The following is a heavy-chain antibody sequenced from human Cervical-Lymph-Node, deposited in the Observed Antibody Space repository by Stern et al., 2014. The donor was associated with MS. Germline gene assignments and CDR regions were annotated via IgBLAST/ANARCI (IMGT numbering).Heavy chain of an antibody. Sequence: EVQLVESGGGLVQPGGSLRLSCVISGFTVNSNYMTWARQAPGKGLEYVSVIDSGGSTYYADSVKGRFTISRDNSKNTLFLQMNSLRPEDTAVYFCARGWLASWGQGTLVTVSS. CDR3: ARGWLAS. D-gene: IGHD6-19*01. V-gene: IGHV3-66*02. CDR1: GFTVNSNY. J-gene: IGHJ5*02. CDR2: IDSGGST.